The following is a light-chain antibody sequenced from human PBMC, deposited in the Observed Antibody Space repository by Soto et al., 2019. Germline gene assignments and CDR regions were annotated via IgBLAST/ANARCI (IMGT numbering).Light chain of an antibody. CDR2: DAS. Sequence: DIQMTQSPSSLSASVGDRVTITCQASQDIKNYLNWYQQKSGKAPKLLIYDASDLETGVPSRFSGSGSGTDFTLTISGLQPEDFASYHCQQTYSDISFGGGTKVDIK. CDR3: QQTYSDIS. V-gene: IGKV1-33*01. J-gene: IGKJ4*01. CDR1: QDIKNY.